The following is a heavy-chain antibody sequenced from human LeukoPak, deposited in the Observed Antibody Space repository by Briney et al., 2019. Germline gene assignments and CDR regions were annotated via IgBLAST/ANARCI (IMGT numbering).Heavy chain of an antibody. Sequence: GSLRLSCAASGFTFNNYAMSWIRQPPGKGLEWIGYIYYSGSTDYGPSLKSRVTISVDTSKNQFSLKLSSTTAADTAVYYCAATRYNWNDPGYFFDYWGQGTLVTVSS. D-gene: IGHD1-20*01. CDR1: GFTFNNYA. V-gene: IGHV4-59*08. J-gene: IGHJ4*02. CDR3: AATRYNWNDPGYFFDY. CDR2: IYYSGST.